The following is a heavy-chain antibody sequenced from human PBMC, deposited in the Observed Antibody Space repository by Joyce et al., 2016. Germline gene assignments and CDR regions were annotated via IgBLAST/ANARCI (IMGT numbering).Heavy chain of an antibody. CDR3: VKSKANNSWDSWFDP. V-gene: IGHV3-30*18. Sequence: QVQLVESGGGVVQPGRSLRLSCAASGFTFSNYGMHWVRQTPVKGLEWVAVISNDGVEKYYADSVKGRFTISRDNSKNTLFLQMISLRVDDTAIYYCVKSKANNSWDSWFDPWGQGTLVTVSS. D-gene: IGHD6-13*01. CDR1: GFTFSNYG. J-gene: IGHJ5*02. CDR2: ISNDGVEK.